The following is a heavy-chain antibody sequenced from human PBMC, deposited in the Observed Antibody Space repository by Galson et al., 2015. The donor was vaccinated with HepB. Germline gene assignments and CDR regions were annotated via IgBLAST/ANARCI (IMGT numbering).Heavy chain of an antibody. CDR2: IIPILGIA. J-gene: IGHJ4*02. Sequence: SVKVSCKASGGTFSSYAISWVRQAPGQGLEWMGGIIPILGIANYAQKFQGRVTITADKSTSTAYMELSSLRSEDTAVYYCARDVTVTHQVGYFDYWGQGTLVTVSS. D-gene: IGHD4-17*01. V-gene: IGHV1-69*10. CDR1: GGTFSSYA. CDR3: ARDVTVTHQVGYFDY.